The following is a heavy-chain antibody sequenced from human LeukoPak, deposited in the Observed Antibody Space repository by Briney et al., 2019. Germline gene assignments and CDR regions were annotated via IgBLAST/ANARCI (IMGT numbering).Heavy chain of an antibody. CDR3: AKDWGTTGTTVWLFDY. Sequence: PGGALRLSCGASGFTLSSFGMHWLRQAPGKGLEWVAIIWYDGSDKYYSESVKGRFTISRDNSKNTLYLQMNSLRAEDTAMYYCAKDWGTTGTTVWLFDYWGQGTLVTVSS. D-gene: IGHD1-1*01. CDR1: GFTLSSFG. J-gene: IGHJ4*02. V-gene: IGHV3-33*06. CDR2: IWYDGSDK.